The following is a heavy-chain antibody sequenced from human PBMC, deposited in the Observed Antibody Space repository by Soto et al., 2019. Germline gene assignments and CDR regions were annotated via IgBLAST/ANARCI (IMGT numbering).Heavy chain of an antibody. CDR1: GYTFTSYA. CDR2: ISVYNGNT. V-gene: IGHV1-18*01. D-gene: IGHD2-2*01. Sequence: ASVKVSCEASGYTFTSYAMLWVRQAPGQRLEWMGWISVYNGNTNYAQRFQGRVIMTTDTSTSTAYMELRSLRSDDTAVYYCAILVPAANYYYYGMDVWGQGTTVTVSS. CDR3: AILVPAANYYYYGMDV. J-gene: IGHJ6*02.